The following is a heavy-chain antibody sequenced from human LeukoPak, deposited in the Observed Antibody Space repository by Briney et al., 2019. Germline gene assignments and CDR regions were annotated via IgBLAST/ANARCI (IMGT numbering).Heavy chain of an antibody. Sequence: SGGPLRLSCVASGFTFSSYNMNWVRQAPGKGLEWVAVIWYDGSNKYYADSVKGRFTISRDNSKNTLYLQMNSLRAEDTAVYYCAKVIGYSYGPVFDYWGQGTLVTVSS. D-gene: IGHD5-18*01. CDR2: IWYDGSNK. CDR1: GFTFSSYN. J-gene: IGHJ4*02. CDR3: AKVIGYSYGPVFDY. V-gene: IGHV3-33*06.